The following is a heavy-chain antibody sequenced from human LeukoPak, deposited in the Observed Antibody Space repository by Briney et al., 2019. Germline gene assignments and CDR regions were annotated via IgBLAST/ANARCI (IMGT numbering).Heavy chain of an antibody. D-gene: IGHD1-26*01. Sequence: ASVKVSCKASGYTFTTYGISWVRQAPGQGLEWMGWVRADNGNKNDAQKFQGRVTMTTDTSTSTAYMELRRLRSDDTAVYYCTSKVGGTDYWGQGTLVTVSS. CDR1: GYTFTTYG. V-gene: IGHV1-18*01. CDR3: TSKVGGTDY. J-gene: IGHJ4*02. CDR2: VRADNGNK.